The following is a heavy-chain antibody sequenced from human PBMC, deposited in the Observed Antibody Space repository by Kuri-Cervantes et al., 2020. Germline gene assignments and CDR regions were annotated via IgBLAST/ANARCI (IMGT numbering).Heavy chain of an antibody. Sequence: SETLSLTCTVSGGSISSSSYYWGWIRQPPGKGLEWIGSIYYSGSTYYNPSLKSRVTISVDTSKNQFSLKLSSVTVADTAVYYCARRMTTVTKAKRNWFDPWGQGTLVTVSS. V-gene: IGHV4-39*01. CDR1: GGSISSSSYY. CDR2: IYYSGST. J-gene: IGHJ5*02. D-gene: IGHD4-17*01. CDR3: ARRMTTVTKAKRNWFDP.